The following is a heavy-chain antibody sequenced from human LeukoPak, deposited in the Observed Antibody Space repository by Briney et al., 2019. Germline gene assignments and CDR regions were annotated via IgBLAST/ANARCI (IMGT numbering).Heavy chain of an antibody. CDR3: ARLAYGYLRILDY. CDR2: INHSGST. CDR1: GGSFSGYY. D-gene: IGHD4-17*01. V-gene: IGHV4-34*01. J-gene: IGHJ4*02. Sequence: SETLSLTCAVYGGSFSGYYWSWIRQPPGKGLEWIGEINHSGSTNYNPSLKSRVTISVDTSKNQFSLKLSSVTAADTAVYYCARLAYGYLRILDYWGQGTLVTVSS.